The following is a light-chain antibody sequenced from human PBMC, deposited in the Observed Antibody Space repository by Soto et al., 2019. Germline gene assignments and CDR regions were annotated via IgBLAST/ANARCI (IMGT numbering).Light chain of an antibody. CDR1: QSVSTY. V-gene: IGKV3-11*01. J-gene: IGKJ1*01. CDR3: QQPNHWPPT. Sequence: EIVLTQSPATLSLSPGERASLSCRTSQSVSTYLAWYQQKPGQAPRLLIYHASNRATGIPARFSGSGSGTDFTITISSLEPEDFAVYYCQQPNHWPPTFGQGNKVEIK. CDR2: HAS.